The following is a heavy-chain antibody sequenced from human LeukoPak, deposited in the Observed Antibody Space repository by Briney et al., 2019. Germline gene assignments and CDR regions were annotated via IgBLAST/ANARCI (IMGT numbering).Heavy chain of an antibody. CDR3: AKDAAAGDYYYYYYMDV. CDR2: IKQDGSEK. V-gene: IGHV3-7*01. Sequence: GGSLRLSCAASEFTFSSYWMSWVRQAPGKGLEWVANIKQDGSEKYYVDSVKGRFTISRDNSKNTLYLQMNSLRAEDTAVYYCAKDAAAGDYYYYYYMDVWGKGTTVTVSS. J-gene: IGHJ6*03. D-gene: IGHD6-13*01. CDR1: EFTFSSYW.